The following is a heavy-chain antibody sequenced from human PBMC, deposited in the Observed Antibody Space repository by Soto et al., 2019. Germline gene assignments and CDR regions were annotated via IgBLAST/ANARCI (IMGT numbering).Heavy chain of an antibody. D-gene: IGHD3-16*01. J-gene: IGHJ6*02. CDR3: AKDLLGAGRAYGMDV. Sequence: QVHLVDSGGGVVQPGRSLRLSCAASGFTFSSYGMHWVRQAPGKGLEWVAVISYDGSNKYYANSVKGRFTITRNNSKNTQYLQMTSVGAEDTAVYYCAKDLLGAGRAYGMDVWGQGTTVTVSS. CDR1: GFTFSSYG. V-gene: IGHV3-30*18. CDR2: ISYDGSNK.